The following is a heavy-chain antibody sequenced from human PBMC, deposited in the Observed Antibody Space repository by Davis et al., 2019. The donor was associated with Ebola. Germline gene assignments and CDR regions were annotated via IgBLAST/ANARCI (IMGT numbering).Heavy chain of an antibody. D-gene: IGHD4-23*01. CDR1: GFTFSTYA. V-gene: IGHV3-23*01. CDR2: ISGVGGDP. J-gene: IGHJ4*02. CDR3: ARAYGYGGDY. Sequence: PGGSLRLSCAGSGFTFSTYAMTWVRQAPGKGLEWVSRISGVGGDPFYADSVKGRFTISRDNAKNTLYLQMNSLRAEDTAVYYCARAYGYGGDYWGQGTLVTVSS.